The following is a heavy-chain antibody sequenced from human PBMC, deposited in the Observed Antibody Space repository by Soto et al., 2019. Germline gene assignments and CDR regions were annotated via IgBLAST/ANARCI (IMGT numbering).Heavy chain of an antibody. V-gene: IGHV4-59*01. CDR3: ARGGTTAVRKGAGFDYYYYGMDV. CDR1: GGSISSYY. J-gene: IGHJ6*02. CDR2: IYYSGST. D-gene: IGHD1-1*01. Sequence: QVQLQESGPGLVKPSETLSLTCTVSGGSISSYYWSWIRQPPGKGLEWIGYIYYSGSTNHNPSLRSLATTSVNTSKNQFSLKLSSVTAADTAVYYCARGGTTAVRKGAGFDYYYYGMDVWGQGTTVTVSS.